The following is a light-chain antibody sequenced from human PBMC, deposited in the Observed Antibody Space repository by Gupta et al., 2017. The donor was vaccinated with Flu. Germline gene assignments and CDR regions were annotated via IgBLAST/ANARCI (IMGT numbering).Light chain of an antibody. CDR3: QVWDSSSVDQV. CDR1: NIGSKS. Sequence: SYVLTQPPTVSVAPGQTATITCGGDNIGSKSAHWYQQKPGQAPVLVFYDNRDRPTRLPGRFSGSNAGNTSTLSNSMVEAGDDADYYLQVWDSSSVDQVFGRGTTLTVL. CDR2: DNR. J-gene: IGLJ3*02. V-gene: IGLV3-21*02.